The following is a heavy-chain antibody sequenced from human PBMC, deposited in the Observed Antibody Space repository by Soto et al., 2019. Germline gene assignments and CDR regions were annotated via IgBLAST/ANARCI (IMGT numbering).Heavy chain of an antibody. CDR3: ATASRRAGNFYC. CDR1: GGSISSYY. J-gene: IGHJ4*02. V-gene: IGHV4-59*01. CDR2: IYYRGYT. D-gene: IGHD6-6*01. Sequence: QVQLQESGPGLVKPSETLSLTCTVSGGSISSYYWSWIRQPPGKGLEWIGYIYYRGYTNYNPSLMRRVTITVCTSKPLFSLTLSSVTAADTAVSSCATASRRAGNFYCWGQGTLVTVSS.